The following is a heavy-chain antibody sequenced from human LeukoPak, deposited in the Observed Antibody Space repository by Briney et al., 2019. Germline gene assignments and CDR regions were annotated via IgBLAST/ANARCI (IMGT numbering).Heavy chain of an antibody. J-gene: IGHJ4*02. Sequence: GGSLRLSCAASGFTFHEYAMHWVRHTPGKRLEWVGLIMFDGSGIFYADSVKGRFAISRDNFKDSLYLQIHSLRIDDTALYYCAKGTVTELQDWGQGTLVTVSS. CDR1: GFTFHEYA. D-gene: IGHD1-7*01. CDR3: AKGTVTELQD. V-gene: IGHV3-43*01. CDR2: IMFDGSGI.